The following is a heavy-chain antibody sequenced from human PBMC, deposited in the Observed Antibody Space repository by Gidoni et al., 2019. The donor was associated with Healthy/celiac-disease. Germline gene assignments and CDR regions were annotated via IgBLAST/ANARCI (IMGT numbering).Heavy chain of an antibody. CDR3: ARSVVDTAMVNFDY. D-gene: IGHD5-18*01. CDR1: GGSISSSSYY. V-gene: IGHV4-39*01. Sequence: QLQLQESGPGLVKPSETLSLTCTVSGGSISSSSYYWGWIRQPPGKGLEWIGTIYYSGSTYYNPSLKSRVTISVDTSKNQFSLKLSSVTAADTAVYYCARSVVDTAMVNFDYWGQGTLVTVSS. CDR2: IYYSGST. J-gene: IGHJ4*02.